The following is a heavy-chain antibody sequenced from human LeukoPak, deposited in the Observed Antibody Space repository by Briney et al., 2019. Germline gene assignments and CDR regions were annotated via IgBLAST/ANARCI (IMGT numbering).Heavy chain of an antibody. D-gene: IGHD5-12*01. CDR1: GFTFSSYA. J-gene: IGHJ4*02. CDR2: ISGSGGST. Sequence: GGSLRLSCAASGFTFSSYAMSWVRQAPGKGLEWVSAISGSGGSTYYADSVKGRFTISRDNSKNTLYLQMNSLKASDTAMYYCARSGTGSGYDFDYWGQGTLVTVSS. CDR3: ARSGTGSGYDFDY. V-gene: IGHV3-23*01.